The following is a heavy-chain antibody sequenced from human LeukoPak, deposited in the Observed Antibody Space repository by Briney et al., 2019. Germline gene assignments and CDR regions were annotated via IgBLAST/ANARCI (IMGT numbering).Heavy chain of an antibody. CDR3: AGTYYYDSSGYYHYSL. J-gene: IGHJ4*02. CDR1: GYSISSGYY. CDR2: IYYSGST. D-gene: IGHD3-22*01. Sequence: SETLSLTCTVSGYSISSGYYWGWIRQPPGKGLEWIGYIYYSGSTNYNPSLKSRVTISVDTSKNQFSLKLSSVTAADTAVYYCAGTYYYDSSGYYHYSLWGQGTLVTVSS. V-gene: IGHV4-38-2*02.